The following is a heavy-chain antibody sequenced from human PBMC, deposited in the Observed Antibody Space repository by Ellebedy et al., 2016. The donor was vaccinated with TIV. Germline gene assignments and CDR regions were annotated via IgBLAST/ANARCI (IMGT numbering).Heavy chain of an antibody. J-gene: IGHJ5*02. Sequence: MPGGSLRLSCTASGVSVSSYFWSRIRQSPGKGLEWIGYITPSGKTNYNPSLKSRVTMSRDPSNNSLSLHLASVAATDTAIYYCAKIVSGGASFDPWGQGTLVTVSS. CDR1: GVSVSSYF. D-gene: IGHD2/OR15-2a*01. CDR3: AKIVSGGASFDP. V-gene: IGHV4-4*08. CDR2: ITPSGKT.